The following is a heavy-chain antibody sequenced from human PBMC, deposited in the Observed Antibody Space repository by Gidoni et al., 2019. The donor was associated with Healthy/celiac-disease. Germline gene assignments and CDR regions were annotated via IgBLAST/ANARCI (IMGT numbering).Heavy chain of an antibody. D-gene: IGHD2-21*02. CDR1: GFTFSNAG. CDR3: TTDVSWVTTRRSAFDI. Sequence: EVQLVESGGGLVKPGGSLRLSCAASGFTFSNAGMSWVRQAPGKGLEWVGRIKSKTDGGTTDYAAPVKGRFTISRDDSKNTLYLQMNSLKTEDTAVYYCTTDVSWVTTRRSAFDIWGQGTMVTVSS. V-gene: IGHV3-15*01. J-gene: IGHJ3*02. CDR2: IKSKTDGGTT.